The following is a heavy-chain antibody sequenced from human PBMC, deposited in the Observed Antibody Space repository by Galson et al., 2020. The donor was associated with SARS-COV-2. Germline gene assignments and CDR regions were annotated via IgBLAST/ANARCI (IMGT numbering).Heavy chain of an antibody. CDR3: AKDIGYSSGSPDY. CDR2: ISWHSGSI. Sequence: GGSLRLSCAASGFTFDDYAMHWVRQAPGKGLEWVSGISWHSGSIGYADSVKGRFTISRDNAKNSLYLQMNSLRAEDTALYYCAKDIGYSSGSPDYWGQGTLVTVSS. CDR1: GFTFDDYA. J-gene: IGHJ4*02. V-gene: IGHV3-9*01. D-gene: IGHD6-19*01.